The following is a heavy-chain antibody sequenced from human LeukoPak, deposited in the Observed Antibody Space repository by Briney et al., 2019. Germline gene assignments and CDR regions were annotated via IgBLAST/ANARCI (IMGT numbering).Heavy chain of an antibody. Sequence: PSQTLSLTCTVSGGSISSGSYYWSWIRQPAGKGLEWIGRIYTSGSTNYNPSLKSRVTISVDTSKNQFSLKLSSVTAADTAVYYCAREEYYDFWSGYYASDYWGQGTLVTVSS. CDR1: GGSISSGSYY. CDR2: IYTSGST. D-gene: IGHD3-3*01. V-gene: IGHV4-61*02. CDR3: AREEYYDFWSGYYASDY. J-gene: IGHJ4*02.